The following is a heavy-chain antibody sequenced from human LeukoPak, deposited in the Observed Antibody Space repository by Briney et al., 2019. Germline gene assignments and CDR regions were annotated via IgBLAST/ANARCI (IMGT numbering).Heavy chain of an antibody. Sequence: SETLSLTCTVSGGSMSGFFWTWIRQPPGKELEWIRSIYYSGSSTKYNPSLKSRVTVSVDTSKSQFFLKLNSATAADTAVYFCARTSRHYYGSGTNLTPWPAGMDVWGQGTTVTVSS. V-gene: IGHV4-59*01. CDR2: IYYSGSST. CDR3: ARTSRHYYGSGTNLTPWPAGMDV. D-gene: IGHD3-10*01. CDR1: GGSMSGFF. J-gene: IGHJ6*02.